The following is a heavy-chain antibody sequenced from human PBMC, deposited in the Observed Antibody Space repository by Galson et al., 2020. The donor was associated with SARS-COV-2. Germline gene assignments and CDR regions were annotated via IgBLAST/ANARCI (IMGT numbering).Heavy chain of an antibody. J-gene: IGHJ3*02. CDR3: ARPFSSMIKGEEDAFDI. Sequence: NSGGSLRLSCAGSGFTFSHYYMSWLRQAPEKGLAWISYIDYAGSIKYYADSVKGRFTISRDNAKNSVYLQMNSLRAEDTAAYYCARPFSSMIKGEEDAFDIWGQGTMVTSL. CDR1: GFTFSHYY. CDR2: IDYAGSIK. D-gene: IGHD3-16*01. V-gene: IGHV3-11*04.